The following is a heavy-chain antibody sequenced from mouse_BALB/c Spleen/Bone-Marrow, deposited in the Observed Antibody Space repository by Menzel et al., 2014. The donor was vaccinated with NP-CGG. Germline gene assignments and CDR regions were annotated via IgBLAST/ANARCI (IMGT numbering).Heavy chain of an antibody. CDR3: ARRYYNMAMDY. CDR1: GFNIKDTY. D-gene: IGHD1-1*01. CDR2: IDPAIGNS. Sequence: EVQLHQSGAELVRPGASVKLSCTASGFNIKDTYIHRVKQRPEQGLEWTGRIDPAIGNSKYGPKFQGKATFTSDTSSNTAYLQLSSLTSEDTAVYYCARRYYNMAMDYWGQGTSVTVAS. V-gene: IGHV14-3*02. J-gene: IGHJ4*01.